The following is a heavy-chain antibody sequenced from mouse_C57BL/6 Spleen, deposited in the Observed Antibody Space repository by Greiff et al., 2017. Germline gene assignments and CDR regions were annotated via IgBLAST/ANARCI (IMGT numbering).Heavy chain of an antibody. CDR1: GYTFTSYR. CDR3: AIKPLYYGYDGGPFFAY. J-gene: IGHJ3*01. D-gene: IGHD2-2*01. V-gene: IGHV1-74*01. Sequence: VQLQQPGAELVKPGASVKVSCKASGYTFTSYRMHWVKQRPGQGLEWIGRIHPSDSDTNYNQKFKGKATLTVDKSSSTAYMQLSSLTSEDSAVYYCAIKPLYYGYDGGPFFAYWGQGTLVTVSA. CDR2: IHPSDSDT.